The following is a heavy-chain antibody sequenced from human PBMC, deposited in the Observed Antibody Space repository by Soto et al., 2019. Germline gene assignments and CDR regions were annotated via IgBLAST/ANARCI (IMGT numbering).Heavy chain of an antibody. CDR2: INPSGGST. D-gene: IGHD6-13*01. V-gene: IGHV1-46*03. J-gene: IGHJ4*02. CDR3: GSSLYSSDY. CDR1: GYTFTSFY. Sequence: QVQLVQSGAEVKEPGASVKVSCKASGYTFTSFYMHWVRQAPGQGLEWMAIINPSGGSTNYGQKFRGRVTVTRDTSTSTVYMELSSLTSEDTAVYFCGSSLYSSDYWGQGTLVTVSS.